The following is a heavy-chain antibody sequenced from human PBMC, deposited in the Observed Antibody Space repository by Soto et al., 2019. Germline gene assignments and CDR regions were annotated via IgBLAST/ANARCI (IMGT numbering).Heavy chain of an antibody. J-gene: IGHJ5*02. D-gene: IGHD2-15*01. Sequence: QVQLQQSGPGLVKPSETLSLTCTVPAGPVTSDPYYFTWVRRRPGKGLEWIGYIYYTGSTYYSPSLRSRVSISRDTSKNQFSLRLTSVTAADTAVYYCAAQGGLESRYFYALFAWGQGTLVTVSS. CDR3: AAQGGLESRYFYALFA. CDR1: AGPVTSDPYY. CDR2: IYYTGST. V-gene: IGHV4-31*03.